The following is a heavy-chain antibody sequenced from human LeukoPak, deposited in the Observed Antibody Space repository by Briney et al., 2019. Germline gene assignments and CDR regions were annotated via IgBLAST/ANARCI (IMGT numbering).Heavy chain of an antibody. V-gene: IGHV4-34*01. CDR1: GGSFSGYY. D-gene: IGHD3-3*01. CDR2: INHSGST. J-gene: IGHJ6*02. Sequence: PSETLSLTCAVYGGSFSGYYWSWIRQPPGKGLEWIGEINHSGSTNYNPSLKSRVTISVDTSKNQFSLKLSSVTAADTAVYYCARSSLRYDFWSGLYYYYYGMDVWGQGTTVTVSS. CDR3: ARSSLRYDFWSGLYYYYYGMDV.